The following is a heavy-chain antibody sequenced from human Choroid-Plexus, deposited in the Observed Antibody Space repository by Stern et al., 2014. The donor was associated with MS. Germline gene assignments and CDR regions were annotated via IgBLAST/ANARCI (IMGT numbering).Heavy chain of an antibody. D-gene: IGHD2/OR15-2a*01. CDR1: GFTLGSCA. CDR2: VSYDGSNK. V-gene: IGHV3-30*18. CDR3: AKDRQYLTYFFDH. Sequence: VHLXXSGGGVVQPGRPLRLSCVASGFTLGSCAMHWVRQAPGKGLEWVAGVSYDGSNKYYADSVNGRFTISRDNSQNTLYMQMSSLRPEDTAVYYCAKDRQYLTYFFDHWGQGSLVTVSS. J-gene: IGHJ5*02.